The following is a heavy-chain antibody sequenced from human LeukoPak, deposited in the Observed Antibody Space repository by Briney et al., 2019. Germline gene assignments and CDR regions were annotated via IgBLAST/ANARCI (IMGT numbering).Heavy chain of an antibody. CDR1: GYSISSGYY. Sequence: SETLSLTCVVSGYSISSGYYWRWIRQPPGKGLEWIGSIYQSGDTYYNPSLKSRVNLSVDTPKNQFSLKLSSVTAADTAVYYCARGIYYFDYWGQGTLVTVSS. CDR3: ARGIYYFDY. V-gene: IGHV4-38-2*01. D-gene: IGHD3-10*01. CDR2: IYQSGDT. J-gene: IGHJ4*02.